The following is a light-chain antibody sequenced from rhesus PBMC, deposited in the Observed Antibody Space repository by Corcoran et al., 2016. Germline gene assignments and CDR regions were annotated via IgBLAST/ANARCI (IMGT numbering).Light chain of an antibody. J-gene: IGKJ3*01. CDR2: KAS. Sequence: DIQMTQSPSSLSASVGDRVTITCRASQGISNWLAWYQQKPGKAPKLLIYKASTLQSGVPSRFSGSGSWTEFTLTISSLQPDDFATYYCQQHNSTPFTFGPGTKLDIK. CDR1: QGISNW. V-gene: IGKV1-21*01. CDR3: QQHNSTPFT.